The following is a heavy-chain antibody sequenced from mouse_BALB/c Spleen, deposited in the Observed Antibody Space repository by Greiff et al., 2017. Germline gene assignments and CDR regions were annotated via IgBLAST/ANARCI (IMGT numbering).Heavy chain of an antibody. CDR1: GYTFTSYV. CDR2: INPYNDGT. V-gene: IGHV1-14*01. Sequence: VQLQQSGPELVKPGASVKMSCKASGYTFTSYVMHWVKQKPGQGLEWIGYINPYNDGTKYNEKFKGKATLTSDKSSSTAYMELSSLTSEDSAVYYCARYYPYYAMDYWGQGTSVTVSS. CDR3: ARYYPYYAMDY. J-gene: IGHJ4*01. D-gene: IGHD1-1*02.